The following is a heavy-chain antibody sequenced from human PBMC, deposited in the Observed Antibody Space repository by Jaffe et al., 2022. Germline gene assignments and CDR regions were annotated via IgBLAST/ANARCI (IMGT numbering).Heavy chain of an antibody. CDR2: IYYSGST. V-gene: IGHV4-61*01. CDR3: ARARLIVVVPAAMPNQFDY. CDR1: GGSVSSGSYY. J-gene: IGHJ4*02. Sequence: QVQLQESGPGLVKPSETLSLTCTVSGGSVSSGSYYWSWIRQPPGKGLEWIGYIYYSGSTNYNPSLKSRVTISVDTSKNQFSLKLSSVTAADTAVYYCARARLIVVVPAAMPNQFDYWGQGTLVTVSS. D-gene: IGHD2-2*01.